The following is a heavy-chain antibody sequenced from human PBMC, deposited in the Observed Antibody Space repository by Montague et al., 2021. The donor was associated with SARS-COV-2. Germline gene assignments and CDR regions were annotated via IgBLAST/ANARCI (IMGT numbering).Heavy chain of an antibody. CDR1: GFTFSSYA. CDR3: AKLTTGYSYGTGDY. V-gene: IGHV3-23*01. D-gene: IGHD5-18*01. J-gene: IGHJ4*02. Sequence: SLRLSCAASGFTFSSYAMSWVRQAPGKGLEWVSAISSSGGSTYYADSVKGRFTISRDNSKNTLYVQMNSLRAEDTAVYYCAKLTTGYSYGTGDYWGQGTLVTVSS. CDR2: ISSSGGST.